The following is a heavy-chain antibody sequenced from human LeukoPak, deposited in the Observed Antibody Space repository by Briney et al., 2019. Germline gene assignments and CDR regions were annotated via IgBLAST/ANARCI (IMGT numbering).Heavy chain of an antibody. CDR3: ASYYYDSSGYYYGGAFDI. CDR1: GYTFTSYG. V-gene: IGHV1-46*01. D-gene: IGHD3-22*01. J-gene: IGHJ3*02. Sequence: ASVKVSCKASGYTFTSYGISWVRQAPGQGLEWMGIINPSGGSTSYAQKFQGRVTMTRDTSTSTVYMELSSLRSEGTAVYYCASYYYDSSGYYYGGAFDIWGQGTMVTVSS. CDR2: INPSGGST.